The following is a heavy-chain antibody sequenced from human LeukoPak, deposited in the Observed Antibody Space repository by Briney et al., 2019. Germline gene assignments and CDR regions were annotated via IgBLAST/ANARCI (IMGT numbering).Heavy chain of an antibody. CDR3: ARGPLTAVNYYYYGMDV. CDR1: GYRFIGYY. V-gene: IGHV1-2*02. CDR2: INPNSGGT. D-gene: IGHD5-18*01. J-gene: IGHJ6*02. Sequence: ASVKVSCKASGYRFIGYYMHWLRQAPGQGLEWMGWINPNSGGTNYAQKFQGRVTMTRDTSISTAYMELSRLRSDDTAVYYCARGPLTAVNYYYYGMDVWGQGTTVTVSS.